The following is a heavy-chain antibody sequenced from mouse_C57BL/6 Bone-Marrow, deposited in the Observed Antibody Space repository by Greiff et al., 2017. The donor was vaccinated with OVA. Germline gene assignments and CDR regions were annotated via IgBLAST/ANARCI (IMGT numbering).Heavy chain of an antibody. D-gene: IGHD2-1*01. CDR1: GYTFTDYN. Sequence: EVQLHQSGPELVKPGASVKIPCKASGYTFTDYNMDWVKQSHGKSLEWIGDINPNNGGTIYNQKFKGKATLTVDTSSSTAYMELRSLTSADTAVYYCARGNGNPYYYAMDDWGQGTSVTVSS. CDR2: INPNNGGT. V-gene: IGHV1-18*01. CDR3: ARGNGNPYYYAMDD. J-gene: IGHJ4*01.